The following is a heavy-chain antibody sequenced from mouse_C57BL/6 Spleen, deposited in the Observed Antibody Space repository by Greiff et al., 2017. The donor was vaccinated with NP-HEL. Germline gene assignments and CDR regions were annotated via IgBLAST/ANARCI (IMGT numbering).Heavy chain of an antibody. J-gene: IGHJ2*01. CDR3: ARGGYYYGSINY. CDR2: INPGSGGT. CDR1: GYAFTNYL. D-gene: IGHD1-1*01. Sequence: VQLQQSGAELVRPGTSVKVSCKASGYAFTNYLIEWVKQRPGQGLEWIGVINPGSGGTNYNEKFKGKATLTADKSSSTAYMQLSSLTSEDSAVYFWARGGYYYGSINYWGQGTTLTVSS. V-gene: IGHV1-54*01.